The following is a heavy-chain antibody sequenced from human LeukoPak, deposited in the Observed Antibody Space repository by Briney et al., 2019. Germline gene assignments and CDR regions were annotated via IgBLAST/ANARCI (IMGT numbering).Heavy chain of an antibody. Sequence: ASVKVSCKASGYTFTGCYMHWVRQAPGQGLEWMGWINPNSGGTNYAQKFQGRVTMTRDTSISTAYMELSRLRSDDTAVYYCARGTDYYDSSGYYYVGGYFDYWGQGTLVTVSS. V-gene: IGHV1-2*02. J-gene: IGHJ4*02. CDR2: INPNSGGT. D-gene: IGHD3-22*01. CDR3: ARGTDYYDSSGYYYVGGYFDY. CDR1: GYTFTGCY.